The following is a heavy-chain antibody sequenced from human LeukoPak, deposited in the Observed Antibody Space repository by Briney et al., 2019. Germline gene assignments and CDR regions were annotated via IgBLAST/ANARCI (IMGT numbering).Heavy chain of an antibody. CDR2: ISNSGSHI. CDR1: AFTFSSYH. J-gene: IGHJ3*02. Sequence: GGSLRLSCAASAFTFSSYHMNWVRQAPGKGLEWVSSISNSGSHIYYADSVKGRFTISRDNAKKSLNLEMDSLRAKDTAVYYCARESSEAFDIWGQGTMVTVSS. V-gene: IGHV3-21*01. CDR3: ARESSEAFDI.